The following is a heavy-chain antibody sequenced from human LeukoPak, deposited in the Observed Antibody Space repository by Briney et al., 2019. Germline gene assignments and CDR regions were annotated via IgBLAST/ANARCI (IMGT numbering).Heavy chain of an antibody. D-gene: IGHD6-19*01. J-gene: IGHJ4*02. V-gene: IGHV1-69*06. CDR3: ARGSWYSSGWYHFDY. Sequence: ASVKVSCKASGGTFSSYAISWVRQAPGQGLEWMGGIIPIFGTANYAQKFQGRVTITADKSTSTAYMELSSLRSEDTAVYYCARGSWYSSGWYHFDYWGQGTLVTVSS. CDR1: GGTFSSYA. CDR2: IIPIFGTA.